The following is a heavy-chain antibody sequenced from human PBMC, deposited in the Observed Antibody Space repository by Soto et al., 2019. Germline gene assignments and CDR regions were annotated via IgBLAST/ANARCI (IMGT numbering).Heavy chain of an antibody. CDR2: IDPGSGNP. Sequence: GASVKVSCKASGYTLPNYAIHWVRQAAGQRLEWLAWIDPGSGNPTYSQKFQGRITLSRDNSASTFYMDLSSLTSEDTAVYFCTRDLNGGNPFDYWGQGTLVTVSS. CDR1: GYTLPNYA. V-gene: IGHV1-3*01. CDR3: TRDLNGGNPFDY. J-gene: IGHJ4*02. D-gene: IGHD2-8*01.